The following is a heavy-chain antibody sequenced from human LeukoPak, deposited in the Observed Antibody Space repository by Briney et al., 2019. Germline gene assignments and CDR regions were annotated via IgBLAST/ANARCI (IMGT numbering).Heavy chain of an antibody. V-gene: IGHV3-7*01. CDR3: ARLTAVNLYYDSSGYDGIDY. CDR1: GFTFSDYY. Sequence: GGSLRLSCAASGFTFSDYYMSWIRQAPGKGLEWVANIKQDGSEKYYVDSVKGRFTISRDNAKNSLYLQMNSLRAEDTAVYYCARLTAVNLYYDSSGYDGIDYWGQGTLVTVSS. CDR2: IKQDGSEK. D-gene: IGHD3-22*01. J-gene: IGHJ4*02.